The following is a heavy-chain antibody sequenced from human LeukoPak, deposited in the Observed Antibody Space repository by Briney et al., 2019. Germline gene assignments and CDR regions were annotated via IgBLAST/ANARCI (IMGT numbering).Heavy chain of an antibody. CDR3: ARGGPRGVVVPAAIGRQNWFDP. V-gene: IGHV4-4*07. CDR1: GGSISSYY. Sequence: SETLSLTCTVSGGSISSYYWSWIRQPAGKGLEWIGRICTSGSTNYNPSLKSRVTMSVDTSKNQFSLKLSSVTAADTAVYYCARGGPRGVVVPAAIGRQNWFDPWGQGTLVTVSS. J-gene: IGHJ5*02. D-gene: IGHD2-2*01. CDR2: ICTSGST.